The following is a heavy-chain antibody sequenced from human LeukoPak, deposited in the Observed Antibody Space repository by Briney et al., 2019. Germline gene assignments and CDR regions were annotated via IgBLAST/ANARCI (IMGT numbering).Heavy chain of an antibody. Sequence: GASVKVSCKASGYTFTGYYMHWVRQVPGQGLEWMGWINPNSGGTNYAQKFQGRVTMTRDTSISTAYMELSRLRSDDTAVYYCARGVYDFWSGYFFDYWGQGTLVTVSS. CDR1: GYTFTGYY. CDR2: INPNSGGT. J-gene: IGHJ4*02. CDR3: ARGVYDFWSGYFFDY. D-gene: IGHD3-3*01. V-gene: IGHV1-2*02.